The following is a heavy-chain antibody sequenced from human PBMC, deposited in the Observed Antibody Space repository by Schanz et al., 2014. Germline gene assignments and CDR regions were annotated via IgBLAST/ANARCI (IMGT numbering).Heavy chain of an antibody. V-gene: IGHV3-30*03. J-gene: IGHJ3*02. CDR2: ISYDGSKK. Sequence: QVQLVESGGGVVQPGRSLRLSCAASGFMFSSYGTHWVRQAPGKGLEWVGVISYDGSKKSYADSVKGRFTISRDNSKNTLYLQMNSLRPEDTAVYYCARGGFGELSAFDIWGQGTMVTVSS. D-gene: IGHD3-10*01. CDR3: ARGGFGELSAFDI. CDR1: GFMFSSYG.